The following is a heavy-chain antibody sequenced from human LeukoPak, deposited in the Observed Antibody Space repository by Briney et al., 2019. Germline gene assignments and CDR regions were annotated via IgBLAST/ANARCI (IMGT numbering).Heavy chain of an antibody. J-gene: IGHJ2*01. V-gene: IGHV3-48*03. CDR2: ISSSGSTI. CDR1: GFTFSSYE. Sequence: GGSLRLSCAASGFTFSSYEMNWVPQAPGKGLEWVSYISSSGSTIYYADSVKGRFTISRDNAKNSLYLQMNSLRAEDTAVYYCASSYWYFDLWGRGTLVTVSS. CDR3: ASSYWYFDL.